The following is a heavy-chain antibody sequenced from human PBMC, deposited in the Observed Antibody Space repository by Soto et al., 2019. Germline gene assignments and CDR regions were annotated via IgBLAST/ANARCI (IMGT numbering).Heavy chain of an antibody. V-gene: IGHV1-8*01. J-gene: IGHJ4*02. Sequence: QVQLVQSGAEVKKPGASVKVSCKASGYTFTSYDINWVRQATGQGLEWMGWMNPNRGNTGYAQKFQGRVTMTRNTSISTAYMELSSLRSEDTAVYYCARGKTYYDFWSCSHTNNFDYWGQGTLVTVSS. D-gene: IGHD3-3*01. CDR2: MNPNRGNT. CDR1: GYTFTSYD. CDR3: ARGKTYYDFWSCSHTNNFDY.